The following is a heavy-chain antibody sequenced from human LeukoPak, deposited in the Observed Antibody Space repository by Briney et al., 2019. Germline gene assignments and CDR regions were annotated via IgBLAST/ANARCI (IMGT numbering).Heavy chain of an antibody. D-gene: IGHD3-9*01. CDR2: IKSKTDGGTT. V-gene: IGHV3-15*01. CDR1: GFTFSNAW. J-gene: IGHJ4*02. Sequence: GGSLRLSCAASGFTFSNAWMSWVRQAPRKGLEWVGRIKSKTDGGTTDYAAPVKGRFTISRDDSKNTLYLQMNSLKTEDTAVYYCTTWFHYDILTGYYPGAYWGQGTLVTVSS. CDR3: TTWFHYDILTGYYPGAY.